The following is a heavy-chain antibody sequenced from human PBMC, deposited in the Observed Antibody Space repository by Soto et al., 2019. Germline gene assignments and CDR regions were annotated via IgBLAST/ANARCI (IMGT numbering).Heavy chain of an antibody. CDR1: GFTFTDYY. CDR3: ARGRASPGV. V-gene: IGHV3-11*01. Sequence: QEQLVESGGGLVKPGGSLRLSCAASGFTFTDYYMSWIRQAPGKGLEWVSYIDRSGSPIYDADSVKGRFTISRDNAKNSVYLQMNSLRAADTAVYYCARGRASPGVWRKGTTVTVSS. J-gene: IGHJ6*04. CDR2: IDRSGSPI.